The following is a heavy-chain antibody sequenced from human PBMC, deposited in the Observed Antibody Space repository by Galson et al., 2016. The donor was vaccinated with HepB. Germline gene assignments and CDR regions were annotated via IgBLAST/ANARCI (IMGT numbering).Heavy chain of an antibody. V-gene: IGHV3-21*01. CDR2: ISHSNTYI. Sequence: SLRLSCAGSGFTFNIHSMRWVRQAPGKGLEWVSSISHSNTYIYYGDSVKGRFTISRDNAKNSLYLQMNGLRVEDTAAYYCVRQGLGQQMGQRVPVYFYAGLDVWGQGTTVIVSS. CDR3: VRQGLGQQMGQRVPVYFYAGLDV. D-gene: IGHD6-13*01. J-gene: IGHJ6*02. CDR1: GFTFNIHS.